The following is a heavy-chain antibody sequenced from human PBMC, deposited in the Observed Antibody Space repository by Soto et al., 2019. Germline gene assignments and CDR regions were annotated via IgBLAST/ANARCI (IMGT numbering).Heavy chain of an antibody. J-gene: IGHJ3*02. CDR3: ATSKVATIYSDAFDI. CDR2: MNPNSGNT. D-gene: IGHD5-12*01. CDR1: GYTFTSYD. Sequence: ASVKVSCKASGYTFTSYDINWVRQATGQGLGWMGWMNPNSGNTGYAQKFQGRVTMTRNTSISTAYMELSSLRSEDTAVYYCATSKVATIYSDAFDIWGQGTMVTVSS. V-gene: IGHV1-8*01.